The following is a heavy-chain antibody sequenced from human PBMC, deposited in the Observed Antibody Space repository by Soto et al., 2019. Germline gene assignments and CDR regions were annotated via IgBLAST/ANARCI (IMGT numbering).Heavy chain of an antibody. CDR1: AFRLSGLW. CDR2: MFTDVSTT. CDR3: VRGNTGYGNFDS. D-gene: IGHD5-12*01. V-gene: IGHV3-74*01. J-gene: IGHJ4*02. Sequence: PGGSLRLSCSASAFRLSGLWIHWVRQAPGKGLVWVSRMFTDVSTTYYADSVKGRFTISRDNAKSTLYLQMNSLRDEDTAVYYCVRGNTGYGNFDSWGQGTLVTVSS.